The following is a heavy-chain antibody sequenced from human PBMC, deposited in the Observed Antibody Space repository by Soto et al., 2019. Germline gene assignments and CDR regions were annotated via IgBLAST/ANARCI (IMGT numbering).Heavy chain of an antibody. Sequence: QVQLQQWGAGLLKPSETLSLTCAVYGGSFSGYYWSWIRQPPGKGLEWIGEINPSGSTNYTPSLKRRVTMSGDTPKNQFSLRLASVTAADTAVYYCARGRDGGAAIWGQGTLVTVSS. V-gene: IGHV4-34*01. CDR3: ARGRDGGAAI. CDR1: GGSFSGYY. J-gene: IGHJ4*02. CDR2: INPSGST. D-gene: IGHD2-15*01.